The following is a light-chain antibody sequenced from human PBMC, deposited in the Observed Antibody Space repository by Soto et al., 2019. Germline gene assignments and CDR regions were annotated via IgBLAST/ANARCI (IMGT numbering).Light chain of an antibody. CDR2: DVS. CDR3: NSYTTSSSLCV. CDR1: SSDIGGYDY. V-gene: IGLV2-14*01. Sequence: QSALTQPASVSGSPGQSITISCTGTSSDIGGYDYVSWYQQYPGKAPKLMIYDVSNRPSGVSDRFSGSKSANTASLTISGLQAEDEADYYCNSYTTSSSLCVFGTGTKVTVL. J-gene: IGLJ1*01.